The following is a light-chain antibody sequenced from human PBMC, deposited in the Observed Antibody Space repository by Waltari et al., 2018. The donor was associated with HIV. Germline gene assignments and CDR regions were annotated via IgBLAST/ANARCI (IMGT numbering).Light chain of an antibody. CDR3: QAWDSSAGV. Sequence: SYELTQPPSVSVSPGQPASITCPGDKLGDKYACWYQQKPGQSPVLVIYPDSKRPSGIPERFSGSNSGNTATLTISGTQAMDEADYYCQAWDSSAGVFGGGTKLTVL. V-gene: IGLV3-1*01. CDR2: PDS. CDR1: KLGDKY. J-gene: IGLJ2*01.